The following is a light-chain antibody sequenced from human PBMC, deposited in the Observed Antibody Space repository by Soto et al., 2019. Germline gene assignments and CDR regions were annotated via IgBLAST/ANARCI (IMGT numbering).Light chain of an antibody. V-gene: IGKV1-5*03. Sequence: DMPMTPSPSTVSCSDRVTISCRASQNISNWLAWYQQKPGKAPKFLIYTASALQPGVPSRFSGSGSGTEFTLTISRLQHDDFATYYCQQYNSYSWTFCQGTKVDI. CDR2: TAS. CDR1: QNISNW. J-gene: IGKJ1*01. CDR3: QQYNSYSWT.